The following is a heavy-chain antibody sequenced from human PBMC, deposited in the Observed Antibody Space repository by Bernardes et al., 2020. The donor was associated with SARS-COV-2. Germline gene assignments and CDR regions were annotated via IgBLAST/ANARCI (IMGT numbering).Heavy chain of an antibody. Sequence: LSLTCTVSGGSISSYYWSWIRQPAGKGLEWIGRIYTSGSTNYNPSLKSRVTMSVDTSKNQFSLKLSSVTAADTAVYYCAREARYCSSTSCHGFDPWGQGTLVTVSS. D-gene: IGHD2-2*01. CDR2: IYTSGST. CDR3: AREARYCSSTSCHGFDP. CDR1: GGSISSYY. J-gene: IGHJ5*02. V-gene: IGHV4-4*07.